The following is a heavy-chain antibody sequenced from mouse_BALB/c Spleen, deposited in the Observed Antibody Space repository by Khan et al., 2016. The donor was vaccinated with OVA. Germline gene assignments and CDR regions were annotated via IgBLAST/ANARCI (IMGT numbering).Heavy chain of an antibody. CDR3: ARPAYDGYYDY. CDR2: ISTYSGNT. V-gene: IGHV1S137*01. Sequence: QVQLQQSGPELVRPGVSVKISCKGSGYTFTDYAMYWVKQSHAKSLEWIGLISTYSGNTNYTQKFKGKATLTVDKSSSTAYMELARLTSEDTPIYYCARPAYDGYYDYWGQGTTLTVSS. D-gene: IGHD2-3*01. J-gene: IGHJ2*01. CDR1: GYTFTDYA.